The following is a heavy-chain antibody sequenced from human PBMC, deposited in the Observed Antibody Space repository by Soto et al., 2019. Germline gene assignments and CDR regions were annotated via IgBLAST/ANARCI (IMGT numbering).Heavy chain of an antibody. CDR2: IDPSDSYT. V-gene: IGHV5-10-1*01. CDR3: ARHRYYYDSSGYAGAFKI. CDR1: GYSVTSYW. Sequence: GESLKISCNGSGYSVTSYWISWVRQMPGKSLELTGRIDPSDSYTNYSPSFQGHVTIAADKSISTVYLQWSSLKASDTAMYYCARHRYYYDSSGYAGAFKIWGQGTMVTVSS. J-gene: IGHJ3*02. D-gene: IGHD3-22*01.